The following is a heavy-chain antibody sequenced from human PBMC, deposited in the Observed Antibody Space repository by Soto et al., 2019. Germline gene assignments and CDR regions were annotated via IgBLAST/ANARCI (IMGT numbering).Heavy chain of an antibody. CDR3: AKDRSGGVYCTNGVCYTNYYGMDV. V-gene: IGHV3-30*18. Sequence: PGGSLRLSCAASGFTFSSYGMHWVRQAPGKGLEWVAVISYDGSNKYYADSVKGRFTISRDNSKNTLYLQMNSLRAEDTAVYYCAKDRSGGVYCTNGVCYTNYYGMDVWGQGTTVTVSS. D-gene: IGHD2-8*01. CDR2: ISYDGSNK. CDR1: GFTFSSYG. J-gene: IGHJ6*02.